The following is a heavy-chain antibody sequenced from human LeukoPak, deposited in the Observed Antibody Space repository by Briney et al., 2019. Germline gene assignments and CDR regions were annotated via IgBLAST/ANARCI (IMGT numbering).Heavy chain of an antibody. CDR2: INAGNGNT. V-gene: IGHV1-3*01. J-gene: IGHJ5*02. CDR1: GYTFTSYA. CDR3: ARPFRLSSGSDWFDP. D-gene: IGHD3-10*01. Sequence: ASVKVSCKASGYTFTSYAMNWVRQAPGQGLEWMGWINAGNGNTKYSQKFQGRVTITRDTSASTAYMELSSLRSEDTAVYYCARPFRLSSGSDWFDPWGQGTLVTVSS.